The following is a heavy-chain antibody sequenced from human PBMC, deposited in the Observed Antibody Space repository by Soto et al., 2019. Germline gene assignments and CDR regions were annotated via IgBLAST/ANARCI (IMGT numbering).Heavy chain of an antibody. V-gene: IGHV1-3*01. CDR1: GYTFTSYA. Sequence: ASVKVSCKASGYTFTSYAMHWVRQAPGQRLEWMGWINAGNGNTKYSQKFQGRVTITRDTSASTAYMELSSLRSEDTAVYYCARDRKLVSSIVVVITTGFGVWFDPWGQGTLVTVSS. J-gene: IGHJ5*02. CDR3: ARDRKLVSSIVVVITTGFGVWFDP. CDR2: INAGNGNT. D-gene: IGHD3-22*01.